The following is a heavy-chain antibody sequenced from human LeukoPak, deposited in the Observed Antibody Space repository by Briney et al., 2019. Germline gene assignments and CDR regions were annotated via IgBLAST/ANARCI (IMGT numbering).Heavy chain of an antibody. CDR1: GLPFTDYY. CDR3: ARGGVLSPVYQYDRSPSNF. J-gene: IGHJ4*02. V-gene: IGHV1-2*02. CDR2: INPKSGGT. D-gene: IGHD3-22*01. Sequence: ASVKVSCKASGLPFTDYYIHWVRQAPGQGLEWMGWINPKSGGTNYAQKFQGRLTVTRDTSLNTAYMELTILRFDDTAVYYCARGGVLSPVYQYDRSPSNFWGQGTLVTVSS.